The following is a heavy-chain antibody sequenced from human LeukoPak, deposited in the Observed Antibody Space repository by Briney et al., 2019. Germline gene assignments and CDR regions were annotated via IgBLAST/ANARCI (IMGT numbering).Heavy chain of an antibody. CDR3: ATSTTPEVFCSSTSCYYYYGMDV. CDR2: IYPGDSDT. J-gene: IGHJ6*04. CDR1: GYSFTSYW. Sequence: GESLKISCKGSGYSFTSYWIGWVRQMPGKGLEWMGIIYPGDSDTRYSPSFQGQVTISADKSISTAYLQWSSLKASDTAKYYCATSTTPEVFCSSTSCYYYYGMDVWGKGTTVTVSS. V-gene: IGHV5-51*01. D-gene: IGHD2-2*01.